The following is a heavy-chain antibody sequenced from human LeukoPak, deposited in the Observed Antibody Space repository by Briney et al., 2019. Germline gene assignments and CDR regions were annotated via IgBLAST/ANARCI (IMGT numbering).Heavy chain of an antibody. J-gene: IGHJ4*02. CDR1: GGTFISYA. CDR2: IIPIFGTA. CDR3: AYSYDSSGYYYASFDY. V-gene: IGHV1-69*13. D-gene: IGHD3-22*01. Sequence: SVKVSCKASGGTFISYAISWVRQAPGQGLEWMGGIIPIFGTANYAQKFQGRVTITADESTSTACMELSSLRSEDTAVYYCAYSYDSSGYYYASFDYWGQGTLVTVSS.